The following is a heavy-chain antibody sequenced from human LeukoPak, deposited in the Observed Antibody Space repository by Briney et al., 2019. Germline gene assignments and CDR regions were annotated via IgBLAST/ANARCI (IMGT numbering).Heavy chain of an antibody. CDR3: AGDSSSWYGWFDP. D-gene: IGHD6-13*01. Sequence: GSSVKVSCKASGGTFSSYAISWVRQAPGQGLEWMGGIIPIFGTANYAQKFQGRVTITADKSTSTAYMELSSLRSEDTAVYYCAGDSSSWYGWFDPWGQGTLVTVSS. CDR1: GGTFSSYA. V-gene: IGHV1-69*06. CDR2: IIPIFGTA. J-gene: IGHJ5*02.